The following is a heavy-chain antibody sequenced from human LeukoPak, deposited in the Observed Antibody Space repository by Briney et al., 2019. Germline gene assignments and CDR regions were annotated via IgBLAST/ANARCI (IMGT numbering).Heavy chain of an antibody. Sequence: PGGSLTLSCAASGFTVSSNYMSWVRQAPGKGLEWVSVIYSGGSTYYADSVKGRFTISRDNSKNTLYLQMNSLRAEDTAVYYCARQSGYSSSWFTSWGQGTLVTVSS. D-gene: IGHD6-13*01. CDR2: IYSGGST. V-gene: IGHV3-66*04. J-gene: IGHJ4*02. CDR1: GFTVSSNY. CDR3: ARQSGYSSSWFTS.